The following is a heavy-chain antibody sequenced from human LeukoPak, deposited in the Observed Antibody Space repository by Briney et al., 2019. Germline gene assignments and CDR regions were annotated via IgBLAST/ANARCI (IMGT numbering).Heavy chain of an antibody. CDR2: ISSSSSYI. J-gene: IGHJ4*02. V-gene: IGHV3-21*01. CDR1: GFTFSSYS. D-gene: IGHD3-10*01. Sequence: AGGSLRLSCAAPGFTFSSYSMNWVRQAPGKGLEWVSSISSSSSYIYYADSVKGRFTISRDNAKNSLYLQMNSLRAEDTAVYYCARHYGSGSKYYFDYWGQGTLVTVSS. CDR3: ARHYGSGSKYYFDY.